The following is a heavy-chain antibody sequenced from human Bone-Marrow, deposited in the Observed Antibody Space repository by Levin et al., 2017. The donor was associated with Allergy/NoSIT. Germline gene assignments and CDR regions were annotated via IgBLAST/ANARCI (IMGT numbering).Heavy chain of an antibody. CDR2: ISYDGSNK. J-gene: IGHJ6*02. D-gene: IGHD2-2*01. V-gene: IGHV3-30*18. Sequence: GGSLRLSCAASGFTFSSYGMHWVRQAPGKGLEWVAVISYDGSNKYYADSVKGRFTISRDNSKNTLYLQMNSLRAEDTAVYYCAKDNLDQLLLGYYYYGMDVWGQGTTVTVSS. CDR1: GFTFSSYG. CDR3: AKDNLDQLLLGYYYYGMDV.